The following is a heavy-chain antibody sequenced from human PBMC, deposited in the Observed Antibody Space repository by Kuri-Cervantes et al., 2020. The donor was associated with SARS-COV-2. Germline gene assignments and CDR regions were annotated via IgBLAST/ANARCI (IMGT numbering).Heavy chain of an antibody. D-gene: IGHD4-11*01. Sequence: LKISCAASGFTFDDYGMSWVRQAPGKGLEWVSGINWNGGSTGYADSVKGRFTISRDNAKNSLYLQMNSLRAEDTAVYYCAREGHDYSNLRTPYYYYYMDVWGKGTTVTVSS. J-gene: IGHJ6*03. CDR3: AREGHDYSNLRTPYYYYYMDV. CDR2: INWNGGST. CDR1: GFTFDDYG. V-gene: IGHV3-20*04.